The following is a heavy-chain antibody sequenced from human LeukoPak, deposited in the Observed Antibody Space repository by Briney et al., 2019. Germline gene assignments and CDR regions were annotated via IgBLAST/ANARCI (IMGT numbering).Heavy chain of an antibody. CDR2: ISSRGSTI. D-gene: IGHD3-22*01. J-gene: IGHJ4*02. CDR3: ARRSYYYDSSGQMYYFDY. CDR1: GSTFSTYE. V-gene: IGHV3-48*03. Sequence: GGSLRLSCAASGSTFSTYEMNWVRQAPGKGLEWVSYISSRGSTIYYADSVKGRFTISRDNAKNSLYLQMNSLRAEDTAVYYCARRSYYYDSSGQMYYFDYWGQGTLVTVSS.